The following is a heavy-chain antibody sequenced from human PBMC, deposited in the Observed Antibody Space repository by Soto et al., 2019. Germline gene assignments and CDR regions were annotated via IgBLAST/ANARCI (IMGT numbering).Heavy chain of an antibody. V-gene: IGHV1-18*01. D-gene: IGHD3-22*01. CDR3: ARGRGYYDSSGYYYVFASNDY. J-gene: IGHJ4*02. CDR2: ISAYNGNT. CDR1: GYTFTSYG. Sequence: ASVKVSCKASGYTFTSYGISWVRQAPGQGLEWMGWISAYNGNTNYAQKLQGRVTMTTDTSTSTAYMELRSLRSDDTAVYYCARGRGYYDSSGYYYVFASNDYWGQGTLVTVSS.